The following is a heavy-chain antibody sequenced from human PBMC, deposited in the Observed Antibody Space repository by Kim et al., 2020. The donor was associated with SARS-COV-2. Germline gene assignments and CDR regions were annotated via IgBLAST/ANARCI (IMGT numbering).Heavy chain of an antibody. D-gene: IGHD6-19*01. CDR1: GFTFSSYD. J-gene: IGHJ6*02. CDR3: AKDYNGYGSGSGMDV. V-gene: IGHV3-23*01. Sequence: GGSLRLSCAASGFTFSSYDMSWVRQAPGRGLEWVSIISASGATTYYADSVKGRFTTSRDNSNNTLYLQMSSLRAEDTAAYYCAKDYNGYGSGSGMDVWGQGTTVTVSS. CDR2: ISASGATT.